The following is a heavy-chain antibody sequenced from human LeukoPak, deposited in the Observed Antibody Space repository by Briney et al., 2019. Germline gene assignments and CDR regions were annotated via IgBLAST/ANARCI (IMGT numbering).Heavy chain of an antibody. CDR1: GFTFTSSA. CDR3: AAETGDRLRVDY. V-gene: IGHV1-58*02. J-gene: IGHJ4*01. Sequence: ASVKVSCKASGFTFTSSAMQWVRQARGQRLAWIGWIVVGSGNTNYAQEFQERVTIHRDMSTSTAYRELSSLRSEDTAVYYCAAETGDRLRVDYWGHGTLVTVSS. D-gene: IGHD7-27*01. CDR2: IVVGSGNT.